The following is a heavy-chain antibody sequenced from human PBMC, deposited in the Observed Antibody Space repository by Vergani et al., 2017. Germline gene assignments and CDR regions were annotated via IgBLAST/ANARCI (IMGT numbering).Heavy chain of an antibody. D-gene: IGHD5-12*01. CDR3: ATDLQYSGYDWVPRFVY. CDR2: VDPEDGET. Sequence: EVQLVQSGAEVKKPGATVKISCKVSGYTFTDYYMHWVQQAPGKGLEWMGLVDPEDGETIYAKKFQGRVTITADTSTDTAYMELSSLRSEDTAVYYCATDLQYSGYDWVPRFVYWGQGTLVTVSS. J-gene: IGHJ4*02. CDR1: GYTFTDYY. V-gene: IGHV1-69-2*01.